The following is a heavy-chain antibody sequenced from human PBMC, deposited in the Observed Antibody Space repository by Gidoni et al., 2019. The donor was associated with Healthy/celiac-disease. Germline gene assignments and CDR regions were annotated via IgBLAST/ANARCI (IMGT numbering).Heavy chain of an antibody. CDR3: ARMSSSWYFS. D-gene: IGHD6-13*01. J-gene: IGHJ4*02. Sequence: QVQLVPSGAEVKKPGSSVKVSSKASGGPFSSSAISWVRQAPGQGLEWMGRIIPILGIANYAQKFQGRVTITADKSTSTAYMELSSLRSEDTAVYYCARMSSSWYFSWGQGTLVTVSS. V-gene: IGHV1-69*04. CDR1: GGPFSSSA. CDR2: IIPILGIA.